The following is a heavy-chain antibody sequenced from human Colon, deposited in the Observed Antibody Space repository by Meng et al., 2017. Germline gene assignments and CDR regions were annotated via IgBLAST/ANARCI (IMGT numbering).Heavy chain of an antibody. V-gene: IGHV1-8*01. CDR3: ARTATR. J-gene: IGHJ4*02. CDR2: MSPSSGNT. CDR1: GYTFTSYE. Sequence: QGQMVQAGAEEKKPGASVKVSCKASGYTFTSYEINWMRQAPGQGFEWMGWMSPSSGNTGYAQKFQGRVTMTRNISITTAYMELSRLRFDDTGVYYCARTATRWGQGTLVTVSS.